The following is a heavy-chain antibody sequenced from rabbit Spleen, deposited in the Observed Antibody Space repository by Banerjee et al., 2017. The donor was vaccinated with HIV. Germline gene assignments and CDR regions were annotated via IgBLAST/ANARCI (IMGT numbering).Heavy chain of an antibody. D-gene: IGHD8-1*01. Sequence: QSLEESGGDLVKPGASLTLTCTASGFDLSSYYYICWVRQAPGKGLEWIACIDAGNSGFTYFASWAKGRFTISKTSSTTVTLQMTSLTAADTATYFCARDSGSSFSSYGMDLWGPGTLVTVS. V-gene: IGHV1S40*01. CDR1: GFDLSSYYY. CDR3: ARDSGSSFSSYGMDL. CDR2: IDAGNSGFT. J-gene: IGHJ6*01.